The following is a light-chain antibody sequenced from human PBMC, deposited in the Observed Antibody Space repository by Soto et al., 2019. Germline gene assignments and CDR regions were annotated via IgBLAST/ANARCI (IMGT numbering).Light chain of an antibody. CDR1: QSISSW. V-gene: IGKV1-5*03. J-gene: IGKJ1*01. CDR2: KTS. Sequence: DIQMTQSPSTLSAFVGDRVTITCRASQSISSWLTWYQQKPGKAPKVLIYKTSGLESGVPSRFSGSKSGTEFTLTISSLQPDDFATYYCQQYSAYPWTFGQGTKVEIK. CDR3: QQYSAYPWT.